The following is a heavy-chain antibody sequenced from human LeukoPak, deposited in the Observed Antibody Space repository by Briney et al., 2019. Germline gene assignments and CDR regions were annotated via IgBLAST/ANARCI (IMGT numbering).Heavy chain of an antibody. V-gene: IGHV1-2*02. J-gene: IGHJ2*01. CDR3: ARGGTVAGNWSFDL. CDR1: GYSFSCHY. CDR2: INPNSGET. Sequence: ASVKVSCKASGYSFSCHYMDWVRQAQAQGLEWMGCINPNSGETNLAQKFQGRVTMTRDTSINTAYMELSSLRSDDTAVYYFARGGTVAGNWSFDLWGRGTQVAVSS. D-gene: IGHD6-19*01.